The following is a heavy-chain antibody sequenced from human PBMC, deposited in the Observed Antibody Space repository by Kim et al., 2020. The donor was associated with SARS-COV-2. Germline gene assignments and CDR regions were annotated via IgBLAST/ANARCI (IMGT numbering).Heavy chain of an antibody. Sequence: SETLSLTCTVSGGSISSSSYYWGWIRQPPGKGLEWIGSIYYSGSTYYNPSLKSRVTISVDTSKNRFSLKLSSVTAADTAGYYCARHLRGGIAVAGGYYFDYWGQGTLVTVSS. CDR2: IYYSGST. CDR1: GGSISSSSYY. V-gene: IGHV4-39*01. D-gene: IGHD6-19*01. CDR3: ARHLRGGIAVAGGYYFDY. J-gene: IGHJ4*02.